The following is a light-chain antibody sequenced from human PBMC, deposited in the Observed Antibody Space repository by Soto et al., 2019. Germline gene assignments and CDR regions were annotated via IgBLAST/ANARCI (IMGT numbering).Light chain of an antibody. J-gene: IGLJ2*01. CDR3: QSYDDTLRTSL. V-gene: IGLV1-40*01. CDR1: SSNIGAGHD. CDR2: GNS. Sequence: QSVLTQPPSVSGAPGQRVTISCTGSSSNIGAGHDVHWYQQLPGTAPKLLIHGNSNRPSGVPDRFSGSKSGTSASLAIAGLQAEDEADYYCQSYDDTLRTSLFGGGTKLTVL.